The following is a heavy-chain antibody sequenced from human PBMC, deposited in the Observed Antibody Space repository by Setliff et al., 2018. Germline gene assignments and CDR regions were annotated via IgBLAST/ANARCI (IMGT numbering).Heavy chain of an antibody. J-gene: IGHJ6*03. Sequence: PGGSLRLSCAASGFTFSSYWMSWVRQAPGKGLEWVSSISSSSSYIYYADSVKGRFTISRDNAKNTLYLQMNSLRAEDTAVYYCAKGRRISYSSGSGGFYYYYYYMDVWGKGTTVTVSS. CDR1: GFTFSSYW. CDR3: AKGRRISYSSGSGGFYYYYYYMDV. V-gene: IGHV3-21*04. CDR2: ISSSSSYI. D-gene: IGHD6-19*01.